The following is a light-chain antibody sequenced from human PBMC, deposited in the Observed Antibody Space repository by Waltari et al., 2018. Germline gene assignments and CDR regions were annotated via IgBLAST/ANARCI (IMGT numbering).Light chain of an antibody. CDR3: EQYSNWPPCT. V-gene: IGKV3D-15*01. Sequence: EIVMTQSPATLSVSPGERAPLACRASQSVGSNLAWYQQKPGQAPRLLIYSASTRATGIPARFSGSGSWTEFTLTISSLQSEDFAVYYCEQYSNWPPCTFGQGTKLEI. CDR1: QSVGSN. J-gene: IGKJ2*02. CDR2: SAS.